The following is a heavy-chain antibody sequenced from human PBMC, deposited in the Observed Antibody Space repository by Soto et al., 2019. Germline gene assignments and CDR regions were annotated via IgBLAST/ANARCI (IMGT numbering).Heavy chain of an antibody. J-gene: IGHJ1*01. CDR1: GYXFSNYW. V-gene: IGHV5-51*01. D-gene: IGHD4-17*01. Sequence: PGESLXISCKGSGYXFSNYWIGWVRQMPGKGLEWMGIIYPGDSDTRYSPSFQGQVTISADKSTSTAYLQWSSLKASDTAMYYCASTLTKLTAEYFQHWGQGTLVTVSS. CDR3: ASTLTKLTAEYFQH. CDR2: IYPGDSDT.